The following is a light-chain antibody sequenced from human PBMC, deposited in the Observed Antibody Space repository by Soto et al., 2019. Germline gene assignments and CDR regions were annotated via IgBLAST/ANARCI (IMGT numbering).Light chain of an antibody. J-gene: IGLJ1*01. CDR2: EIS. CDR1: RSDVGGDNY. CDR3: SSYSGSSTPLV. Sequence: QSALTQPASVSGSPGQSITISCTGTRSDVGGDNYVYWYQQYPRTAPKLMIYEISNRPSGISNRFSGSRSGNAASLTISGLQAEDEAEYYCSSYSGSSTPLVFGAGTKLTVL. V-gene: IGLV2-14*01.